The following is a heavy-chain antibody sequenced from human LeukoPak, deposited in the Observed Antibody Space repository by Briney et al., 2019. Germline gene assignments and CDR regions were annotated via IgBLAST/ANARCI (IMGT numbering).Heavy chain of an antibody. J-gene: IGHJ4*02. V-gene: IGHV3-30-3*01. D-gene: IGHD6-13*01. Sequence: GGSLRLSCAASGFAFNNYAMYWVRQAPGKGLEWVAVISYDGSNKYYADSVKGRFTISRDNSKSTLYVQMNSLRTEDTAVYYCARGGIPYSSSWSHDYWGQGTLVTVSS. CDR3: ARGGIPYSSSWSHDY. CDR1: GFAFNNYA. CDR2: ISYDGSNK.